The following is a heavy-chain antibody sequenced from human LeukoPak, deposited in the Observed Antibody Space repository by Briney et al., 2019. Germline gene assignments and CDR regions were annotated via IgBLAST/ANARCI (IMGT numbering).Heavy chain of an antibody. Sequence: RPGGSLRLSCAASGFTFSNYGMHWVRQAPGKGLEWVAIISYDGSNKYYGDSVKGRLTISRDNSKSTLYLQMNSLRAEDTAVYYCAKDLGKRVRITTVTTEGGASSFYYFYGMDVWGQGTTVTVSS. CDR1: GFTFSNYG. CDR2: ISYDGSNK. J-gene: IGHJ6*02. CDR3: AKDLGKRVRITTVTTEGGASSFYYFYGMDV. V-gene: IGHV3-30*18. D-gene: IGHD4-17*01.